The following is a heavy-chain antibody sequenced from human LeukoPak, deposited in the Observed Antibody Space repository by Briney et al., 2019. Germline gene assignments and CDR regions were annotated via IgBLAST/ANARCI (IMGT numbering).Heavy chain of an antibody. V-gene: IGHV1-24*01. J-gene: IGHJ4*02. D-gene: IGHD4-17*01. CDR1: GYTLTELS. CDR3: ASRSVVDGDYVPFDY. Sequence: ASVKVSCKVSGYTLTELSMHWVRQAPGKGLEWMGGFDSEDGETIHAQKFQGRVTMTEDTSTDTAYMELSSLRSEDTAVYYCASRSVVDGDYVPFDYWGQGTLVTVSS. CDR2: FDSEDGET.